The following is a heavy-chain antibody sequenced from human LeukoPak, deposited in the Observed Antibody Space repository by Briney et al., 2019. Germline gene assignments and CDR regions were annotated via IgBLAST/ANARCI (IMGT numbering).Heavy chain of an antibody. CDR3: ARQYYDSSGYYYEGFFDY. CDR2: IYPGDSDT. J-gene: IGHJ4*02. V-gene: IGHV5-51*01. Sequence: PGESLKISCKGSGYSFTSYWIGWVRQMPGKGLEWMGIIYPGDSDTRYSPSFQGNVTISSDKSISTAHLQWSSLKASDTAMYYCARQYYDSSGYYYEGFFDYWGQGTLVTVSS. D-gene: IGHD3-22*01. CDR1: GYSFTSYW.